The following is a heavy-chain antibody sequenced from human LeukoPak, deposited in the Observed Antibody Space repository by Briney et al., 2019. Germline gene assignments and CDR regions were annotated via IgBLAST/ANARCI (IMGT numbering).Heavy chain of an antibody. CDR3: ARDHGGYGDYLSGVY. J-gene: IGHJ4*02. CDR2: ISSSSSYI. Sequence: GGYLRLSGAASGFTFSSYSMNSLRHAPGKGLEWVSSISSSSSYIYYADSVKGRFTISRDNSKNSLYLQMNSLRAEDTAVYYCARDHGGYGDYLSGVYWGQGTLVTVSS. D-gene: IGHD4-17*01. V-gene: IGHV3-21*01. CDR1: GFTFSSYS.